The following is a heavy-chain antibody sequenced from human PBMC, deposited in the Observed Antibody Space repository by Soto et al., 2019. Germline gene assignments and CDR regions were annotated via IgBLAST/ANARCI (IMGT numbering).Heavy chain of an antibody. D-gene: IGHD3-22*01. Sequence: QVQLQESGPGLVKPSQTLSLTCTVSGGSISSGVYYWSWIRQHPGKGLEWIGYIFYSGSTYYNPSLKSRVTISVDTSKNQFSLKLSSVTAADTAVYYCAIYDSSGSLGFQHWGQGTLITVSS. J-gene: IGHJ1*01. CDR1: GGSISSGVYY. CDR3: AIYDSSGSLGFQH. CDR2: IFYSGST. V-gene: IGHV4-31*03.